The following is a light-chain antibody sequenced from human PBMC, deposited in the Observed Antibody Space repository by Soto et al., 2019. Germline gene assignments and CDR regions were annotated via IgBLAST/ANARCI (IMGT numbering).Light chain of an antibody. CDR2: EDN. V-gene: IGLV6-57*04. CDR3: QSYDSSNRDVV. CDR1: SGSIASNY. Sequence: NFMLTQPHSVSESPGKTVTISCTRSSGSIASNYVQWYQQRPGSAPTTVIYEDNQRPSGVHDRFSGSIDSSSNSASLTISGLKTEDEADYYCQSYDSSNRDVVFGGGTKVTVL. J-gene: IGLJ2*01.